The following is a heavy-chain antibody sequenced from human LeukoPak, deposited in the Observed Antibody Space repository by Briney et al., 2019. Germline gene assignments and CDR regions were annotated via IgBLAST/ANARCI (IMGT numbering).Heavy chain of an antibody. J-gene: IGHJ4*02. D-gene: IGHD3-22*01. CDR2: INAGNGNT. Sequence: ASVKVSCKASGYRFTGYNIDWVRQAPGQRLEWMGWINAGNGNTKYSQKFQGGVTITRDTSASTAYMELSSLRSEDTAVYYCARVPDYYDSSGYYYGKPFDYWGQGTLVTVSS. CDR3: ARVPDYYDSSGYYYGKPFDY. CDR1: GYRFTGYN. V-gene: IGHV1-3*01.